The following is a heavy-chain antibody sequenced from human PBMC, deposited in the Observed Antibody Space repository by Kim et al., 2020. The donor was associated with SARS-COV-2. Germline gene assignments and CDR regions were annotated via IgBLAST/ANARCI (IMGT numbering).Heavy chain of an antibody. J-gene: IGHJ4*02. CDR1: GFTFSSYS. V-gene: IGHV3-21*01. CDR3: ARVWFGEFTFDY. Sequence: GGSLRLSCAASGFTFSSYSMNWVRQAPGKGLEWVSSISSSSSYTYHADSVKDRFTISRDNAKYSLYLQMNSLTAEDTAVYYCARVWFGEFTFDYWGQGTLVTVSS. CDR2: ISSSSSYT. D-gene: IGHD3-10*01.